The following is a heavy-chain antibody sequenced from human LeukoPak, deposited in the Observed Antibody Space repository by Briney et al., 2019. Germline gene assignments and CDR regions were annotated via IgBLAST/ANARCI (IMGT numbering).Heavy chain of an antibody. V-gene: IGHV4-4*07. Sequence: SETLSLTCTVSGGSISSYYWSWLRQPAGKGLEWIGRIYTSGSTNYNPSLKSRVTMSVDTSKNQFSLKLSSVTAADTAVYYCAQTMVGWFHYFDYWGQGTLVTVSS. CDR3: AQTMVGWFHYFDY. D-gene: IGHD4/OR15-4a*01. CDR1: GGSISSYY. CDR2: IYTSGST. J-gene: IGHJ4*02.